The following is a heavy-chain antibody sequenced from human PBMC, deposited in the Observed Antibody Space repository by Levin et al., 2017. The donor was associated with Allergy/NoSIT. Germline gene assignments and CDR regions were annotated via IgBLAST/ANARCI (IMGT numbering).Heavy chain of an antibody. CDR2: ISGSGGST. Sequence: PGGSLRLSCAASGFTFSSYAMSWVRQAPGKGLEWVSAISGSGGSTYYADSVKGRFTISRDKSKNTLYLQMNSLRAEDTAVYYCAKDPLYYVILTGPGDYWGQGTLVTVSS. V-gene: IGHV3-23*01. D-gene: IGHD3-9*01. CDR1: GFTFSSYA. CDR3: AKDPLYYVILTGPGDY. J-gene: IGHJ4*02.